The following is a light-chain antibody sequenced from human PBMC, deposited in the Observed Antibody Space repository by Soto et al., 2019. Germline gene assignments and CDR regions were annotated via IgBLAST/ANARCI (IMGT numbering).Light chain of an antibody. CDR2: DVT. CDR1: SSDVGGYNF. Sequence: QSVLTQPASVSGPPGQSITISCTGTSSDVGGYNFVSWYQQHPDKAPKLMIYDVTNRPSGVSNRFSGSKSGNTASLTISGLQAEDEADYYCSSYTRISTYVFGTGTRSPS. CDR3: SSYTRISTYV. J-gene: IGLJ1*01. V-gene: IGLV2-14*01.